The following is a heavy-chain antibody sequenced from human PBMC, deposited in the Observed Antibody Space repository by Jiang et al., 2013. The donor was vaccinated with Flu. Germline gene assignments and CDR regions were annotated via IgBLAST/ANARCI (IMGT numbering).Heavy chain of an antibody. D-gene: IGHD4-11*01. V-gene: IGHV4-39*07. CDR3: ARRPYGNYAIDS. CDR1: GGSVSSNSYY. Sequence: LLKPSETLSLTCTVSGGSVSSNSYYWGWIRQPPGKGLEWIGSVYYRGTTYYSPSLRGRVTISLDTSKNQFSLRLTSVTAADTAVYYCARRPYGNYAIDSWGQGTLVTVSS. CDR2: VYYRGTT. J-gene: IGHJ4*02.